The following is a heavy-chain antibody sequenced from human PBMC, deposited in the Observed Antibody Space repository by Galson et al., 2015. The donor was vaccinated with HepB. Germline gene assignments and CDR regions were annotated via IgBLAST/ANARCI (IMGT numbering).Heavy chain of an antibody. Sequence: SLRLSCAASGFTFSSYGMHWVRQAPGKGLEWVAVISYDGSNKYYADSVKGRFTISRDNSKNTLYLQMNSLRAEDTAVYYCAKDGTTVNVDEYYFDYWGQGTLVTVSS. D-gene: IGHD4-11*01. CDR1: GFTFSSYG. J-gene: IGHJ4*02. CDR2: ISYDGSNK. CDR3: AKDGTTVNVDEYYFDY. V-gene: IGHV3-30*18.